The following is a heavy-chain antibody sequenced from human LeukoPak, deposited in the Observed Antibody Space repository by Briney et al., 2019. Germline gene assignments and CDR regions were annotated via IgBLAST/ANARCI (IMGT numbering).Heavy chain of an antibody. Sequence: GGSLRLSCAASGFTFSSYAMRWVRQAPGKGLEWVSAISGSGGSTYYADSVKGRFTISRDNSKNTLYLQMNSLRAEDTAVYYCAKGLRGTVIVEELRFDYWGQGTLVTVSS. J-gene: IGHJ4*02. D-gene: IGHD3-22*01. CDR2: ISGSGGST. CDR3: AKGLRGTVIVEELRFDY. V-gene: IGHV3-23*01. CDR1: GFTFSSYA.